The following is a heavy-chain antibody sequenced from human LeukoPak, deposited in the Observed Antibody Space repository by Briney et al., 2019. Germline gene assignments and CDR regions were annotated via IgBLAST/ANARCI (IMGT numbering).Heavy chain of an antibody. CDR2: ISSGSRYI. D-gene: IGHD2-15*01. CDR1: GFTFSTYS. CDR3: ESDGYCSSGSFYGSYDY. Sequence: IPGGSLRLSCAASGFTFSTYSMNWVRQAPGKGLEWVSSISSGSRYIYYADSVKGRFTISRDNAKNSLYLQMNSLRAEDTAVYYCESDGYCSSGSFYGSYDYWGQGTLVTVSS. J-gene: IGHJ4*02. V-gene: IGHV3-21*01.